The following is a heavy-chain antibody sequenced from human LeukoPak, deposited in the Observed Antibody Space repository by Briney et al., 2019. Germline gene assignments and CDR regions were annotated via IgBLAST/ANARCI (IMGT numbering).Heavy chain of an antibody. CDR3: ATHYYDSSGYYYPWDY. V-gene: IGHV1-69*04. D-gene: IGHD3-22*01. CDR2: IIPIFGIA. Sequence: GASVKVSCKASGGTFSSYAISWVRQAPGQGLEWMGRIIPIFGIANYAQKFQGRVTITADKSTSTAYMELRSLRSEDTAVYYCATHYYDSSGYYYPWDYWRQGTLVTVSS. CDR1: GGTFSSYA. J-gene: IGHJ4*02.